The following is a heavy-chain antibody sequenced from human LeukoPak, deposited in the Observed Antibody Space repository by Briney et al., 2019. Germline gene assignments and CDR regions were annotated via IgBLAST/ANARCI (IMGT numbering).Heavy chain of an antibody. J-gene: IGHJ1*01. CDR2: IYYSGST. V-gene: IGHV4-59*08. CDR3: ATRIAAAGTGYFQH. Sequence: SETLSLTCTVSGGSISSCYWSWIRQPPGKGLEWIGYIYYSGSTNYNPSLKSRVTISVDTSKNQFSLKLSSVTAADTAVYYCATRIAAAGTGYFQHWGQGTLVTVSS. CDR1: GGSISSCY. D-gene: IGHD6-13*01.